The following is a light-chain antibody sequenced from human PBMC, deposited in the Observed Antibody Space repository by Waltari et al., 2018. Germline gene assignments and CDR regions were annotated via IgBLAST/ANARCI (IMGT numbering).Light chain of an antibody. J-gene: IGKJ1*01. Sequence: EAMMTQSPATLSVSPGDRATLPCRASQSVRNNVAWFQQKPGQAPSLLIYDASTRATGVPARFSGSGSGTEFTLTISSLQTEDFAVYYCQQYFSPHWTFGQGTKVEIK. V-gene: IGKV3-15*01. CDR1: QSVRNN. CDR2: DAS. CDR3: QQYFSPHWT.